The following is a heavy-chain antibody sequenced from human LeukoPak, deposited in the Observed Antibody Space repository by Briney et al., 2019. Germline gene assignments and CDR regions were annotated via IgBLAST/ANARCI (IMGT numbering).Heavy chain of an antibody. V-gene: IGHV1-2*02. CDR3: ARALYPGSWPINAFNI. D-gene: IGHD6-13*01. CDR2: INPNSGDT. J-gene: IGHJ3*02. Sequence: ASMKVSCKASGYTFTGYYMHWVRQAPGQGLEWMGWINPNSGDTNYEQKFQGRVTMTRDTSISTAYMELSRLRSDDRAVYYCARALYPGSWPINAFNIWGQGTMVTVSS. CDR1: GYTFTGYY.